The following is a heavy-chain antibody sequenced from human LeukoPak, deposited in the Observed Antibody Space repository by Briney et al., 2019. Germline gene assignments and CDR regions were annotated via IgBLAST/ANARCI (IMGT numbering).Heavy chain of an antibody. CDR3: ARDSWGRFDY. Sequence: SETLSLTCTVSGGSISSSSYYWGWIRQPRGKGLEWIGSIYYSASTYYNPPLKSRVTISLDTSKNPFSLKLSSVTAADTAVYYCARDSWGRFDYWGQGTLVAVSS. D-gene: IGHD7-27*01. V-gene: IGHV4-39*02. CDR1: GGSISSSSYY. CDR2: IYYSAST. J-gene: IGHJ4*02.